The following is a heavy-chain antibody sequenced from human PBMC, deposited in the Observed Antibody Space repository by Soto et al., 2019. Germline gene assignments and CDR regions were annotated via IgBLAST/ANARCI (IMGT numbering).Heavy chain of an antibody. Sequence: QVQLQESGPGLVKPSQTLSLTCTVSGGSISSGGYYWSWIRQHPGKGLEWIGYIYYSGSTYYNPSLKSRVTISVDTSKNQFSLKLSSVTAADTAVYYRARAIAAAGTPVHGRWGQGTLVTVSS. CDR2: IYYSGST. J-gene: IGHJ4*02. V-gene: IGHV4-31*03. CDR3: ARAIAAAGTPVHGR. CDR1: GGSISSGGYY. D-gene: IGHD6-13*01.